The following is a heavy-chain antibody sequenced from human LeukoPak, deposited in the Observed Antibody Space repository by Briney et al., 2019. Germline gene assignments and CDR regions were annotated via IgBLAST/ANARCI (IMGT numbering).Heavy chain of an antibody. CDR2: IYHSGTS. CDR3: ARDGDYHASGSVFFDF. Sequence: SQTLSLTCTVSGGSISSGGFYWSWTRQPPGRGLEWIGYIYHSGTSYYNPSLKSRLSMSVDTSENQFSLNLNSVTAADTAVYYCARDGDYHASGSVFFDFWGQGILVTVSS. CDR1: GGSISSGGFY. J-gene: IGHJ4*02. V-gene: IGHV4-31*03. D-gene: IGHD3-10*01.